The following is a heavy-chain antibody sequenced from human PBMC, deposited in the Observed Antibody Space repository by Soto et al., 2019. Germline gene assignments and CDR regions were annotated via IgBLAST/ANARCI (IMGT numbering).Heavy chain of an antibody. CDR1: GFTFSSYA. V-gene: IGHV3-30-3*02. Sequence: QVQLAESGGGVVQPGRSLRLACAASGFTFSSYAMQWVRQAPGKGLEWVGVISYDGSTKYYADSVKGRFTISRDNSKNTLYIHMNSLRADDTAVYYCAKPVLVAATRVWDFDIWGRGTLVTVSS. CDR2: ISYDGSTK. CDR3: AKPVLVAATRVWDFDI. J-gene: IGHJ2*01. D-gene: IGHD2-15*01.